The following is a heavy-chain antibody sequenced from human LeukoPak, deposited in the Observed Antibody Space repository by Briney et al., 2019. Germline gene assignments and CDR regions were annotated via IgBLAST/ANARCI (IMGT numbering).Heavy chain of an antibody. CDR3: ASLRPYYYYMDV. D-gene: IGHD6-6*01. J-gene: IGHJ6*03. CDR2: INHSGST. CDR1: GGSISSGSYY. V-gene: IGHV4-39*07. Sequence: SQTLSLTCTVSGGSISSGSYYWSWIRQPPGKGLEWIGEINHSGSTNYNPSLKSRVTISVDTSKNQFSLKLSSVTAADTAVYYCASLRPYYYYMDVWGKGTTVTVSS.